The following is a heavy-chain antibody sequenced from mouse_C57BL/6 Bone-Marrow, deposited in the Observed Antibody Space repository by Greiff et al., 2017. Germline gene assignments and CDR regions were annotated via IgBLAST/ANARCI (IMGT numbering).Heavy chain of an antibody. D-gene: IGHD1-1*01. V-gene: IGHV14-4*01. CDR3: TTPYGSSYGWFAY. CDR2: IDPENGDT. CDR1: GFNIKDDY. Sequence: DVQLVESGAELVRPGASVKLSCTASGFNIKDDYMHWVKQRPEQGLEWIGWIDPENGDTEYASKFQGKATITADTSSNTAYLQLSSLTSEDTAVYYCTTPYGSSYGWFAYWGQGTLVTVSA. J-gene: IGHJ3*01.